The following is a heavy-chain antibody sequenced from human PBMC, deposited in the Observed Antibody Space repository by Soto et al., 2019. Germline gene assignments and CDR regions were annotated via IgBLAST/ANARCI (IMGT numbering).Heavy chain of an antibody. V-gene: IGHV3-23*01. CDR1: AFRFSSYS. D-gene: IGHD3-22*01. Sequence: GGSLRLSCAATSAFRFSSYSMSWVRQTPGKGLEWVSAITGSGDKTYYADSAKGRFTISRDNSKNTHYLQMSSLRAEDTAIYYCATMRGFFEFWGQGSLVTVSA. J-gene: IGHJ4*02. CDR2: ITGSGDKT. CDR3: ATMRGFFEF.